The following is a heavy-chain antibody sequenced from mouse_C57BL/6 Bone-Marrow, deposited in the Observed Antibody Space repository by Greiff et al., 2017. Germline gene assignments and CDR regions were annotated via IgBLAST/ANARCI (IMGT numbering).Heavy chain of an antibody. Sequence: VQLKASGGGLVKPGGSLKLSCAASGFTFSDYGMHWVRQAPEKGLEWVAYISSGSSTIYYADTVKGRFTMSRDNAKNTLFLQMTSLRSEDTAMYYCARTEEDAMDYWGQGTSVTVSS. CDR2: ISSGSSTI. CDR1: GFTFSDYG. CDR3: ARTEEDAMDY. J-gene: IGHJ4*01. V-gene: IGHV5-17*01.